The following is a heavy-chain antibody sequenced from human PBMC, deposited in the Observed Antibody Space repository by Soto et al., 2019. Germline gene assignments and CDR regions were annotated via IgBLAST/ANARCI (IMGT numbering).Heavy chain of an antibody. V-gene: IGHV3-48*03. J-gene: IGHJ6*02. CDR1: GFTFSNFE. CDR2: INTAGSTK. CDR3: AGAECSTPNCLTAYYSYGLDV. Sequence: EVQLVESGGGLVQPGTSLRLSCAASGFTFSNFEMHWVRQAPGKGLEWVSYINTAGSTKYYAESVKGRFTISRDNARNSLFLQMNSLRAEDTAAYYCAGAECSTPNCLTAYYSYGLDVWGQGTTVTVSS. D-gene: IGHD2-2*01.